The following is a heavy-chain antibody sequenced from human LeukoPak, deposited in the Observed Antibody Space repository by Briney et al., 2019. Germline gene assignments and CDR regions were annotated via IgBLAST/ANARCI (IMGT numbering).Heavy chain of an antibody. Sequence: SETLSLTCTVSGYSISSGYYWGWIRQPPGKGLEWIGSIYHSGSTNYNPSLKSRVTISVDTSKNQFSLKLSSVTAADTAVYYCARRRYFDWLFLSLNWFDPWGQGTLVTVSS. D-gene: IGHD3-9*01. CDR3: ARRRYFDWLFLSLNWFDP. CDR1: GYSISSGYY. J-gene: IGHJ5*02. CDR2: IYHSGST. V-gene: IGHV4-38-2*02.